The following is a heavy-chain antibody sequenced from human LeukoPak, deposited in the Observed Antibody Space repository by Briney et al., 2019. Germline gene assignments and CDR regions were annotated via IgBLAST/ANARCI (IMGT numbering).Heavy chain of an antibody. D-gene: IGHD3-22*01. CDR2: INSDGSST. Sequence: GGSLRLSCAASGFTFSSYWMHWVRQPPGKGLVWVSRINSDGSSTSYADSVKGRFTISIDNTKNTLYLQMNSLRAEDTAVYYCARSRGYSPRHFDYWGQGTLVTVSS. CDR3: ARSRGYSPRHFDY. J-gene: IGHJ4*02. V-gene: IGHV3-74*01. CDR1: GFTFSSYW.